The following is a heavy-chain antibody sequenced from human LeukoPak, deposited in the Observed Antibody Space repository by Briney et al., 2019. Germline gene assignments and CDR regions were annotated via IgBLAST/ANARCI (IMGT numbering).Heavy chain of an antibody. D-gene: IGHD2-15*01. CDR1: GYSISSGYY. V-gene: IGHV4-38-2*02. CDR3: ARDSECSGGGCYSFWYFDL. CDR2: IYHSGST. J-gene: IGHJ2*01. Sequence: SKTLSLTCTVSGYSISSGYYWGWIRQPPGKGLEWIGNIYHSGSTYYNPSLKSRVTMSVDTSKNQFSLKLGSVAAADTAMYYCARDSECSGGGCYSFWYFDLWGRGTLVTVSS.